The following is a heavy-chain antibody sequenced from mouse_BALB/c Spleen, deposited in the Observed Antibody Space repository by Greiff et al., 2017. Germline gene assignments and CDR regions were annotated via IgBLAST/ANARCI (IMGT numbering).Heavy chain of an antibody. V-gene: IGHV5-12-2*01. CDR1: GFTFSSYT. D-gene: IGHD5-5*01. Sequence: EVKVVESGGGLVQPGGSLKLSCAASGFTFSSYTMSWVRQTPEKRLEWVAYISNGGGSTYYPDTVKGRFTISRDNAKNTLYLQMSSLKSEDTAMYYCARHPLPAYWGQGTLVPVSA. CDR2: ISNGGGST. J-gene: IGHJ3*01. CDR3: ARHPLPAY.